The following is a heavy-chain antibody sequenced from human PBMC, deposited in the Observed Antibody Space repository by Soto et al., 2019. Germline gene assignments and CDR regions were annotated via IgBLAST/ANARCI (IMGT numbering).Heavy chain of an antibody. D-gene: IGHD1-26*01. CDR1: GGSISSYY. CDR3: ARDMGPSGSYFDY. J-gene: IGHJ4*02. CDR2: IYYSGST. Sequence: PSETLSLTCTVSGGSISSYYWSWIRQPPGKGLEWIGYIYYSGSTNYNPSLKSRVTISVDTSKNQFSLKLSSVTAADTAVYYCARDMGPSGSYFDYWGQGTLVTSP. V-gene: IGHV4-59*01.